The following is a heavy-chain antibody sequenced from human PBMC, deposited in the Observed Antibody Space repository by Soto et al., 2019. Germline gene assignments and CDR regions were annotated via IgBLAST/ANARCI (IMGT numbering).Heavy chain of an antibody. CDR2: IYYSGNT. V-gene: IGHV4-39*01. Sequence: QLQLQESGPGLVKPSETLSLTCTVSGGSISSGSYYWGWIRQPPGKGLEWIGSIYYSGNTYYNPSLKSRVTIPLNTSKNQFSLKLSSVTAADTAVYYCARATGLDTDMIDHWGQGTLVTVSS. CDR1: GGSISSGSYY. CDR3: ARATGLDTDMIDH. D-gene: IGHD5-18*01. J-gene: IGHJ4*02.